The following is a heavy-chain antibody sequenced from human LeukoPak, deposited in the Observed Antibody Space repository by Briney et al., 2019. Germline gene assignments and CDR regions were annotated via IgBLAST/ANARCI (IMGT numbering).Heavy chain of an antibody. J-gene: IGHJ4*02. D-gene: IGHD6-13*01. CDR3: ARDVSSWLDS. Sequence: SETLSLTCSVSGGSISSYYWSWIRQPPGKGLEWIGYIYYSGSTNYNPSLKSRVTISEDTSKNQFSLKLSSVTAADTAVYYCARDVSSWLDSWGQGTLVTVSS. CDR1: GGSISSYY. V-gene: IGHV4-59*01. CDR2: IYYSGST.